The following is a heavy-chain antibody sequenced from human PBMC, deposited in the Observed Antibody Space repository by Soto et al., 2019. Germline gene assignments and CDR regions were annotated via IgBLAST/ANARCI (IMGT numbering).Heavy chain of an antibody. CDR2: FYYRGNA. J-gene: IGHJ4*02. Sequence: QVQLQESGPGLVKPPQTLSLTCTVSGASIRSGGFYWSWIRQHPEKGLVWIGYFYYRGNAYYNPSLRSRLTIAGDASKNQFSLNLSSVTAAATAVYFCARAMGAVNYFDYWGQGILVTVSS. CDR3: ARAMGAVNYFDY. CDR1: GASIRSGGFY. D-gene: IGHD3-10*01. V-gene: IGHV4-31*03.